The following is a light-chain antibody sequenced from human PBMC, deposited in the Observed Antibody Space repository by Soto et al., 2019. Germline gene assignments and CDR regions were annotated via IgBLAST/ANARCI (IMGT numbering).Light chain of an antibody. V-gene: IGKV3D-15*01. Sequence: EIVMTQSPATLSVSPGDRATLSCRASQSVDNDLAWYQQNPGQPPRLLIYDASTRATGIPARFSGSQSGTEFTLTISNLLSEDFAVYFCQQYNNWPLTFGGGTKVETK. J-gene: IGKJ4*01. CDR3: QQYNNWPLT. CDR1: QSVDND. CDR2: DAS.